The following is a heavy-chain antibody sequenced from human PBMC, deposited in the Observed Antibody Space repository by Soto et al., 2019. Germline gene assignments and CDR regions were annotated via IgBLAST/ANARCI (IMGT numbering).Heavy chain of an antibody. Sequence: GGSLRLSCAASGFTFSSYGMHWVRQAPGKGLEWVAVIWYDGSNKYYADSVKGRFTISRDNSKNTLYLQMNSLRAEDTAVYYCALHYYDSSGYYYEDAFDIWGQGTMVTVSS. CDR2: IWYDGSNK. J-gene: IGHJ3*02. CDR3: ALHYYDSSGYYYEDAFDI. D-gene: IGHD3-22*01. CDR1: GFTFSSYG. V-gene: IGHV3-33*01.